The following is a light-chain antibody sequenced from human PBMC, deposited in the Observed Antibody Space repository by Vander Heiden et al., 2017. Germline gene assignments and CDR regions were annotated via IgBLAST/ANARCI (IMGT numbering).Light chain of an antibody. CDR3: QAWDNNTVI. CDR2: QDT. CDR1: ELGDKY. Sequence: SFELAHPPPVPVSPGQTASITCSGYELGDKYACWYQQKPGQSPVLVIYQDTKRPSGIPERISGSNSGNTATLTISGTEAMDEADYFCQAWDNNTVIFGGGTKLSVL. V-gene: IGLV3-1*01. J-gene: IGLJ2*01.